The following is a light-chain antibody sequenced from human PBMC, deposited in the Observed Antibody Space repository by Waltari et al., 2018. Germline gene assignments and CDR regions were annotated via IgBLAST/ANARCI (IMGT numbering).Light chain of an antibody. J-gene: IGLJ3*02. Sequence: SYVLTQPPSVSVAPGQTARITCGINNIGSRSVHGCQQRPGQAPVVVIYYDTDRPAGIPERFSGSNSGDTATLTISRVEAGDEADYYCQVWDSSRAQVLFGGGTRLTVL. CDR3: QVWDSSRAQVL. V-gene: IGLV3-21*04. CDR2: YDT. CDR1: NIGSRS.